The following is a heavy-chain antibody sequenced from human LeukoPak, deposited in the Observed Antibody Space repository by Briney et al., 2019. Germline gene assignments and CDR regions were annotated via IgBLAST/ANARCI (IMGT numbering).Heavy chain of an antibody. V-gene: IGHV3-23*01. Sequence: GGSLRLSCAASGFTFSSYAMSWVRQAPGKGLEWVSAISGSGGSTYYADSVKGRFTISRDNSKNTLYLQMNSLRAEDTAVYYCAKEIDAQELRTYYYYYGMDVWGQGTTVTVSS. CDR1: GFTFSSYA. J-gene: IGHJ6*02. CDR2: ISGSGGST. D-gene: IGHD3-3*01. CDR3: AKEIDAQELRTYYYYYGMDV.